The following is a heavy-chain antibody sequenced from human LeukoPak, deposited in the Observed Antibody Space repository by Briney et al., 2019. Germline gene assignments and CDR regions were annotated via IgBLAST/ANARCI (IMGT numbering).Heavy chain of an antibody. CDR2: MNPNSGNT. CDR3: AGLHDSSGYYPLRYYYYGMDV. D-gene: IGHD3-22*01. J-gene: IGHJ6*02. V-gene: IGHV1-8*01. CDR1: GYTFTSYD. Sequence: GASVKVSCNASGYTFTSYDINWVRQATGQGLEWMGWMNPNSGNTGYAQKFQGRVTMTRNTSISTAYMELSSLRSEDTAVYYCAGLHDSSGYYPLRYYYYGMDVWGQGTTVTVSS.